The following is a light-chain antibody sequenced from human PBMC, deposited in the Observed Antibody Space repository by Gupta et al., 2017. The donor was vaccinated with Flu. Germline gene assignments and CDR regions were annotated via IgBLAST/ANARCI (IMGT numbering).Light chain of an antibody. Sequence: DIQMTQSPSTLSASVGDRVTITCRASQSISSWLAWYQQKPGKAPKLLIYKASRVESGVPSRFSGSGSGTEFTLTISSLQPDDFATYYCQQKNSSSRIFGQGTKLEIK. CDR1: QSISSW. V-gene: IGKV1-5*03. J-gene: IGKJ2*01. CDR2: KAS. CDR3: QQKNSSSRI.